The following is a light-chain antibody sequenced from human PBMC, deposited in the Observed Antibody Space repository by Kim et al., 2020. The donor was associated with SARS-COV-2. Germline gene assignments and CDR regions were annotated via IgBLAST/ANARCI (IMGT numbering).Light chain of an antibody. J-gene: IGKJ5*01. CDR1: QRVSSS. Sequence: APGERATPPCRAGQRVSSSLAGCQQQPARAARLLIYGASTRATGIPAGFSGGGSGAKFSLTISSLQSDDFAVYYYRQYNNRPPITFGQGTRLEIK. V-gene: IGKV3-15*01. CDR3: RQYNNRPPIT. CDR2: GAS.